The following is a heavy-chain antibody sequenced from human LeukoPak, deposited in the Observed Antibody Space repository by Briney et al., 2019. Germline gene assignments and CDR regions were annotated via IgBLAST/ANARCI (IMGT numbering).Heavy chain of an antibody. J-gene: IGHJ6*02. D-gene: IGHD2-15*01. CDR1: GFTFSSYA. Sequence: GGSLGLSCAASGFTFSSYAMHWVRQAPGKGLEYVSAISSNGGSTYYANPVKGRFTISRDNSKNTLYLQMGSLRAEDMAVYYCARGYCSGGSCHTHYYYGMDVWGQGTTVTVSS. CDR2: ISSNGGST. V-gene: IGHV3-64*01. CDR3: ARGYCSGGSCHTHYYYGMDV.